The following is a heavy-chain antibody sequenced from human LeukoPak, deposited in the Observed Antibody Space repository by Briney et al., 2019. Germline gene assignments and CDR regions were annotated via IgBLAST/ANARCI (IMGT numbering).Heavy chain of an antibody. V-gene: IGHV3-30*02. D-gene: IGHD5-18*01. Sequence: GGSLRLSCAASGFTFSDYAMHWVRQAPGKGLEWVTFLQYDGRNKFNADSVKGRFTISRDNSKNTLYLQMNSLRAEDTAMYYCAKDARPGYTYGSDFGFDYWGQGTLVTVSS. J-gene: IGHJ4*02. CDR3: AKDARPGYTYGSDFGFDY. CDR2: LQYDGRNK. CDR1: GFTFSDYA.